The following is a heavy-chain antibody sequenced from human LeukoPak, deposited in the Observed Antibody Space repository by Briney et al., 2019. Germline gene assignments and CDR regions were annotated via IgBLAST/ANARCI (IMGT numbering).Heavy chain of an antibody. D-gene: IGHD6-6*01. J-gene: IGHJ6*02. CDR1: GDSVSSNSVT. Sequence: SQTLSLTCAISGDSVSSNSVTWNWIRQSPSRGLEWLGRTYYRSKWYNDYAVSVESRITINPDTSRNQFSLQLNSVTPEDTAVYYCTRRGPAGSSSSGMGVWGQGTTVTVSS. CDR3: TRRGPAGSSSSGMGV. CDR2: TYYRSKWYN. V-gene: IGHV6-1*01.